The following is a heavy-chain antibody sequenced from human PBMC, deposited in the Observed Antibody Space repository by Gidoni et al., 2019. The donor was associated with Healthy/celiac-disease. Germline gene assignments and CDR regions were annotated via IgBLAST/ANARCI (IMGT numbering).Heavy chain of an antibody. CDR1: GFTFSSYS. J-gene: IGHJ4*02. Sequence: EVQLVESGGGLVKPGGSLSLSCAASGFTFSSYSMNWVRQAPGKGLEWVSSISSSSSYIYYADSVKCRFTISRDNAKNSLYLQMNSLRAEDTAVYYCARVYCSGGSCGFDYWGQGILVTVSS. CDR2: ISSSSSYI. D-gene: IGHD2-15*01. CDR3: ARVYCSGGSCGFDY. V-gene: IGHV3-21*01.